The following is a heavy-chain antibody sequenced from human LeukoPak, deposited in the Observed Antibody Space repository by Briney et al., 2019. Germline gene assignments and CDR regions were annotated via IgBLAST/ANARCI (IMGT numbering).Heavy chain of an antibody. CDR3: EDGIRDFDFAFDY. D-gene: IGHD3-9*01. Sequence: SETLSLTCTVSGGSISSYYWSSILHPPGKGLEWIGYIYDSGSPNYNPSLKSRGTISVDTSKNQFSLKLSSVTAADTFFFQAEDGIRDFDFAFDYWGQGTLVTVSS. CDR1: GGSISSYY. CDR2: IYDSGSP. J-gene: IGHJ4*02. V-gene: IGHV4-59*01.